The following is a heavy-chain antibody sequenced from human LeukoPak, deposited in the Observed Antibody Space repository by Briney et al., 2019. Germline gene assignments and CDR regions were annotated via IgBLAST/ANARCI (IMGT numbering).Heavy chain of an antibody. Sequence: GGPLRLSCAASGFTFSSYEMNWVRQAPGKGLEWVSYISSSGSTIYYADSVRGRFTISRDNAKNSLYLQMNSLRAEDTAVYYCARDYRAQLWLEGGAFDIWGQGTMVTVSS. J-gene: IGHJ3*02. CDR1: GFTFSSYE. CDR3: ARDYRAQLWLEGGAFDI. V-gene: IGHV3-48*03. D-gene: IGHD5-18*01. CDR2: ISSSGSTI.